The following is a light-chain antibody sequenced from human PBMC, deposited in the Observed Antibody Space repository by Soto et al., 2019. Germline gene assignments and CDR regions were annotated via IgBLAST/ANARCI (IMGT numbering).Light chain of an antibody. CDR1: QSVSSY. CDR3: QQYHTSPFT. J-gene: IGKJ3*01. Sequence: EIVLTQSPGTLSLSPGERATLSCRASQSVSSYLGWYQQKPGQAPRLLIYGASSRATGIPDRFSGSGSGTDFTLTISRLEPEDFAVYYCQQYHTSPFTFGPGTKVDIK. CDR2: GAS. V-gene: IGKV3-20*01.